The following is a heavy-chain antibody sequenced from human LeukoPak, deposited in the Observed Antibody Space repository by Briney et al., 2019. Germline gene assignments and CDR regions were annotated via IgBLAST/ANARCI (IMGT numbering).Heavy chain of an antibody. D-gene: IGHD3-10*01. V-gene: IGHV4-30-4*08. CDR3: ARDGRWFGELSPTFDY. Sequence: SETLSLTCTVSGGSISSGDYYWSWIRQPPGKGLEWIGYIYYSGSTYYNPSLKSRVTISVDTSKNQFSLKLSSVTAADTAVYYCARDGRWFGELSPTFDYWGQGTLVTVSS. CDR2: IYYSGST. CDR1: GGSISSGDYY. J-gene: IGHJ4*02.